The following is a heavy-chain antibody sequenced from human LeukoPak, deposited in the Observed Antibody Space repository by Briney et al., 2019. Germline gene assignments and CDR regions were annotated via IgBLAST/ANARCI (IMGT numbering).Heavy chain of an antibody. CDR3: AQDRGATVTTCAY. CDR2: ISASGGSR. CDR1: GFPLSSYV. D-gene: IGHD4-17*01. V-gene: IGHV3-23*01. Sequence: PGGSLRLSCAAPGFPLSSYVMSWVRQAPGKGLEWVSGISASGGSRYYADSVKGRFTISRDNSKNTVYLQMSSLRAEDTAVYYCAQDRGATVTTCAYWGQGTLVSVSS. J-gene: IGHJ4*02.